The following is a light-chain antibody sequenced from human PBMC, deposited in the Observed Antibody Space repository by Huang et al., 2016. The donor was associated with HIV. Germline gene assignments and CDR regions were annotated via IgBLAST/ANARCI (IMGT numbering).Light chain of an antibody. V-gene: IGKV1-5*01. CDR2: EAF. J-gene: IGKJ2*01. Sequence: DIQMTQSPSTVSASVGDRVTITCRASQSIGNWLAWYQQKSGIAPKLLIYEAFRLQTGVPSRFRGTGFGTQFTLTIRTLQPDDFATYYCQQCYASSYTFGQGTKVEIK. CDR1: QSIGNW. CDR3: QQCYASSYT.